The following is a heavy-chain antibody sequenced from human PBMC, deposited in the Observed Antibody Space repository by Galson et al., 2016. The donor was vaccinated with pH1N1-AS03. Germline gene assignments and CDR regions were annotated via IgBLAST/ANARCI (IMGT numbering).Heavy chain of an antibody. D-gene: IGHD4-17*01. Sequence: SVKVSCKASGYKFTNYGFNWVRQAPGQGLEWMGWISGYNGNTNYAQSLQGRVTMTTDTSTSTAYMELRSLRSEDTAVYYCAREDGALYYYYGLDVWGQGTTVTVS. J-gene: IGHJ6*02. CDR2: ISGYNGNT. CDR3: AREDGALYYYYGLDV. V-gene: IGHV1-18*04. CDR1: GYKFTNYG.